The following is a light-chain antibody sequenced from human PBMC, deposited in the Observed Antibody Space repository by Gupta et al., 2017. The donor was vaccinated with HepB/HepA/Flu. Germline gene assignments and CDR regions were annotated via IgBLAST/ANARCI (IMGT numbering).Light chain of an antibody. CDR2: DDS. J-gene: IGLJ2*01. CDR1: NIGSKS. Sequence: SYVLTQPPSASVAPGKTARITCGGNNIGSKSVHWYQQKPGQAPVLVVYDDSDRPSGIPERFSGSNSGTTATLTISRVEAGDEADYYCQAWDSSSDLLVFGGGTKLTVL. CDR3: QAWDSSSDLLV. V-gene: IGLV3-21*03.